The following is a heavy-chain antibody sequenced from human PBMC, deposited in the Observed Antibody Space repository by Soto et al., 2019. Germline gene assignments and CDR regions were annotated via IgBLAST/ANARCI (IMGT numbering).Heavy chain of an antibody. Sequence: EVQLLESGGGLVQPGGSLRLSCAASGFTFSSYAMSWVRQAPGKGMEWVSAISGSGGSTYYADSVKGRFTISRDNSKNTLYLQMNSLRAEDTAVYYCAGALGYCSGGSCYPYYFDYWGPGTLVTVSS. V-gene: IGHV3-23*01. D-gene: IGHD2-15*01. CDR3: AGALGYCSGGSCYPYYFDY. J-gene: IGHJ4*02. CDR1: GFTFSSYA. CDR2: ISGSGGST.